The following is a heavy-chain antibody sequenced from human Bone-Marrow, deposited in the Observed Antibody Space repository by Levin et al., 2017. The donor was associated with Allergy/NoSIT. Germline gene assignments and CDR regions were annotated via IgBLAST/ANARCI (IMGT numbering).Heavy chain of an antibody. J-gene: IGHJ4*02. CDR1: GFTFRDYY. V-gene: IGHV3-11*01. Sequence: LSLTCAASGFTFRDYYMSWIRQAPGKGLEWVSYISGTGNTIYYADSVKGRFTISRDNAKTSIYLQMDSLRAEDTAMYYCARDTTVFFRGAAGTDSWGQGTLVTVSA. CDR3: ARDTTVFFRGAAGTDS. D-gene: IGHD3/OR15-3a*01. CDR2: ISGTGNTI.